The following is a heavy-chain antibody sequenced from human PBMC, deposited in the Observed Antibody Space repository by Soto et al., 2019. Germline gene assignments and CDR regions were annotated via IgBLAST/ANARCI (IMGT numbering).Heavy chain of an antibody. V-gene: IGHV1-18*01. Sequence: QVQLVQSGAEVKKPGASVKVSCKASGYTFTSYGISWVRQAPGQGLEWMGWISAYNGNTNYAQKLQGRVTMTKDTSTSTAYMELRSLRSDDTAVYYCARDSETYYYDSSGYSDVRDDAFDIWGQGTMVTVSS. CDR3: ARDSETYYYDSSGYSDVRDDAFDI. J-gene: IGHJ3*02. D-gene: IGHD3-22*01. CDR2: ISAYNGNT. CDR1: GYTFTSYG.